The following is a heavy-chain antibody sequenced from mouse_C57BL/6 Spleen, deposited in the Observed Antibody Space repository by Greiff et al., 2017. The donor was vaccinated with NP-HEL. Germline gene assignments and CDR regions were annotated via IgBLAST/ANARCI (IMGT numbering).Heavy chain of an antibody. Sequence: VQLQQPGTELVKPGASVKLSCKASGYTFTSYWMHWVKQRPGQGLEWIGNINPSNGGTNYNEKFKSKATLTVDKSSSTAYMQLSSLTSEDSAVYYCARWNWGTTVVAYYAMDYWGQGTSVTVSS. D-gene: IGHD1-1*01. CDR2: INPSNGGT. CDR3: ARWNWGTTVVAYYAMDY. CDR1: GYTFTSYW. V-gene: IGHV1-53*01. J-gene: IGHJ4*01.